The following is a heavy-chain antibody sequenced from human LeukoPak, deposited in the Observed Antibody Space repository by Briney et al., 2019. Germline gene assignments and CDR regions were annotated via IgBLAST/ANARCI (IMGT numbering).Heavy chain of an antibody. Sequence: GGSLRLSCTASGFTFSGHSMNWIRQAPGKGLKWVSSFGTRSTSVYHAGSVKGRFAISRDNAKNSLYLQMNSLRAEDTALYYCAREVSEGFDFWGQGTLVTVSS. J-gene: IGHJ4*02. D-gene: IGHD3-22*01. CDR3: AREVSEGFDF. CDR1: GFTFSGHS. CDR2: FGTRSTSV. V-gene: IGHV3-21*01.